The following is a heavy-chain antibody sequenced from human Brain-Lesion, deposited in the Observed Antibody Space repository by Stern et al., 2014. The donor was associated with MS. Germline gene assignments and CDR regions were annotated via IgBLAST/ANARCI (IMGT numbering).Heavy chain of an antibody. CDR2: IKQDGSEK. Sequence: LQLGESGGGLVQPGGSLRLSCAASGFTFNNYWMTWVRQAPGKGLEWVANIKQDGSEKFYVNSVKGRFTISRDNAKNSLYLQMNALKAEDTAVYYCARDDTSSSWYNYWGQGTLVTVSS. CDR3: ARDDTSSSWYNY. V-gene: IGHV3-7*01. CDR1: GFTFNNYW. J-gene: IGHJ4*02. D-gene: IGHD6-13*01.